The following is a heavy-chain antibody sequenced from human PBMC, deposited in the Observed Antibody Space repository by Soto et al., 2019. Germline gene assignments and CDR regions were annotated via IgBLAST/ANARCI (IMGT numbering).Heavy chain of an antibody. CDR3: ASSQIGSGDY. J-gene: IGHJ4*02. CDR2: INPNSGGT. Sequence: ASVKVSCKASGYTFTGYYMHWVRQAPGQGLEWMGWINPNSGGTNYAQKFQGRVTITADKSTSTAYMELSSLRSEDTAVYYCASSQIGSGDYWGQGTLVTVSS. CDR1: GYTFTGYY. V-gene: IGHV1-2*02. D-gene: IGHD3-10*01.